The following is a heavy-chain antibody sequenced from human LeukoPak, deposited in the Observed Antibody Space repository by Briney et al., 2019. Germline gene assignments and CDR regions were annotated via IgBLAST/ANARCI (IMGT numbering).Heavy chain of an antibody. CDR3: TRQATYSYGPASDRNYYYYYYMDV. V-gene: IGHV3-73*01. Sequence: GGSLRLSCAASGFTFSGSAMHWVRQASGKGLEWVGRIRSKANSYATAYAASVKGRFTISRDDSKNTAYLQMNSLKTEDTAVYYCTRQATYSYGPASDRNYYYYYYMDVWGKGTTVTVSS. D-gene: IGHD5-18*01. CDR1: GFTFSGSA. J-gene: IGHJ6*03. CDR2: IRSKANSYAT.